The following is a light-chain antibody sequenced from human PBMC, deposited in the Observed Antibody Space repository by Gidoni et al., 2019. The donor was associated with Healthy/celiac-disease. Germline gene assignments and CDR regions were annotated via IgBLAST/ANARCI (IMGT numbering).Light chain of an antibody. Sequence: DIQMTQSPSSLSASVGGRVTITCRASQSISSYLNWYQQKPGKAPKLLIYAASSLQSGVPSRFSGSGSGTDFTLTISSLQPEDCATYYCQQSYSTPGMYTFGQGTKLEIK. CDR1: QSISSY. V-gene: IGKV1-39*01. J-gene: IGKJ2*01. CDR2: AAS. CDR3: QQSYSTPGMYT.